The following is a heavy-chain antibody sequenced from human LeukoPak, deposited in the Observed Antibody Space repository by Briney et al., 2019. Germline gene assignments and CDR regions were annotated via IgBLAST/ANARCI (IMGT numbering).Heavy chain of an antibody. D-gene: IGHD4-11*01. J-gene: IGHJ6*03. V-gene: IGHV3-7*01. Sequence: GGSLRLSCAASGFTFSSYWMSWVRQAPGKGLEWVANIKQDGSEKYYVDSVKGRFTISRDNAKNSLYLQMNSLRAEDTAVYYCARLITVIIGGPRYYYMDVWGKGTTVTVSS. CDR1: GFTFSSYW. CDR3: ARLITVIIGGPRYYYMDV. CDR2: IKQDGSEK.